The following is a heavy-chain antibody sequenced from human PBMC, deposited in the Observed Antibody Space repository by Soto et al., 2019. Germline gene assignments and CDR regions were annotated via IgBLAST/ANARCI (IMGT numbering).Heavy chain of an antibody. D-gene: IGHD6-19*01. CDR1: GFTFSSYA. CDR2: ISSSGGST. J-gene: IGHJ4*02. CDR3: AKVVSSGGRPRGFDY. Sequence: EVQLLESGGGLVQPGGSLRLSCAASGFTFSSYAMSWVRQAPGKGLEWVSVISSSGGSTYYGDAAKGRFAISRDNTKNTLYVQMDSLRAEDTAVYFCAKVVSSGGRPRGFDYWGQGTLVTVSS. V-gene: IGHV3-23*01.